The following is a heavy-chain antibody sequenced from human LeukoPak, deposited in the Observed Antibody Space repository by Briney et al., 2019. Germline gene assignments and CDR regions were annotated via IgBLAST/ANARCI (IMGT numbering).Heavy chain of an antibody. Sequence: GGSLRLSCAASGFTFSSYAMSWVRQAPGKGLEWVSAISGSGGSTYYADSVKGRFTISRENSRNTLYLQMNSLRAEDTALYYCAKARFAPSNYYFYSGMDVWGQGTTVTVSS. CDR2: ISGSGGST. CDR3: AKARFAPSNYYFYSGMDV. J-gene: IGHJ6*02. V-gene: IGHV3-23*01. CDR1: GFTFSSYA. D-gene: IGHD3-10*01.